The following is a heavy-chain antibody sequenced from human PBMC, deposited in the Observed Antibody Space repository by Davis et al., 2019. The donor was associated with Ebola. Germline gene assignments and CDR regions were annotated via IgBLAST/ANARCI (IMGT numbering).Heavy chain of an antibody. V-gene: IGHV5-51*01. CDR3: ARVTNLGYCSGGSCYNAEYFQH. Sequence: GESLKIPCKGSGYSFTSYWIGWVRQMPGKGMEWMGIIYPGDSDTRYSPSFQGQVTISADKSISTAYLQWSSLKASDTAMYYCARVTNLGYCSGGSCYNAEYFQHWGQGTLVTVSS. CDR1: GYSFTSYW. CDR2: IYPGDSDT. D-gene: IGHD2-15*01. J-gene: IGHJ1*01.